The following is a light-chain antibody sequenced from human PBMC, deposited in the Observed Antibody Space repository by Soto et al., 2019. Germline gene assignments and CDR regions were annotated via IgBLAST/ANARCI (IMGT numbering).Light chain of an antibody. CDR3: QQYNSYSSGT. V-gene: IGKV1-5*03. CDR1: QNINSW. Sequence: DIQMTQSPSTLSASAGDRVTITCRASQNINSWLAWYQQKPGKAPKLLIYNASSIESGVPSRFSGSGSGTEFTLTINSLQPDDFAIYYCQQYNSYSSGTFGQGTKVEIK. CDR2: NAS. J-gene: IGKJ1*01.